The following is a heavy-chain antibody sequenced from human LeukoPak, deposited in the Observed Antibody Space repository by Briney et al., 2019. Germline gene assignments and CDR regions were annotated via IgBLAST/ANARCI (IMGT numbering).Heavy chain of an antibody. CDR2: IYHSGST. D-gene: IGHD3-10*01. Sequence: EPSETLSLTCTVSGYSISSGYYWGWIRQPPGKGLEWIGSIYHSGSTYYNPSLKSRVTISVDTSKNQFSLKLSSVTAADTAVYYCARCRPGSTYYYGSGSYYVEDYWGQGTLVTVSS. J-gene: IGHJ4*02. V-gene: IGHV4-38-2*02. CDR1: GYSISSGYY. CDR3: ARCRPGSTYYYGSGSYYVEDY.